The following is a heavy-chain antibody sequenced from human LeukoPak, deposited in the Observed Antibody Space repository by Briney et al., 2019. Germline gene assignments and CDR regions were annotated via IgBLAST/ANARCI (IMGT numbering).Heavy chain of an antibody. D-gene: IGHD3-10*01. Sequence: PSETLSLTCTVSGGSISSFYWSWIRQPPGKGLEYIGYIYSSGSTNYNPPLKSRVTISLDTSKNQFSLKLNSVTATDTAVYFCARDPGNYFDYWGQGTLVTVSS. J-gene: IGHJ4*02. V-gene: IGHV4-59*01. CDR2: IYSSGST. CDR1: GGSISSFY. CDR3: ARDPGNYFDY.